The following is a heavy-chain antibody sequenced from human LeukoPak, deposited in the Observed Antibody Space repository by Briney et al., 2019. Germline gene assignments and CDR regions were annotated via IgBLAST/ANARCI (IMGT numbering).Heavy chain of an antibody. CDR1: GGSISSYY. J-gene: IGHJ4*02. Sequence: SETLSLTCTVSGGSISSYYWSWIRQPPGKGLEWIGYIYYSGSTNYNPSLKSRVTISVDTSKNQFSLKLSSVTAADTAVYYCAREQVVAATGGEYFDYWGQGTLVTVSS. CDR3: AREQVVAATGGEYFDY. CDR2: IYYSGST. D-gene: IGHD2-15*01. V-gene: IGHV4-59*01.